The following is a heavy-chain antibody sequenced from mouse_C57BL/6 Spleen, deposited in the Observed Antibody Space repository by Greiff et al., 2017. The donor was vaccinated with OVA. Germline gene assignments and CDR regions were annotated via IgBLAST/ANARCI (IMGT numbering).Heavy chain of an antibody. D-gene: IGHD4-1*01. Sequence: EVMLVESGAGLVKPGGSLKFSCAASGFNFSSYAMSWVRQTPEKRLEWVAYISSGGDYIDYAANVKGRVTISRDNARNTLYLQMSSLKSEDTAIYYCTKLTGTSWYFDVWGTGTTVTVSS. J-gene: IGHJ1*03. CDR2: ISSGGDYI. CDR1: GFNFSSYA. CDR3: TKLTGTSWYFDV. V-gene: IGHV5-9-1*02.